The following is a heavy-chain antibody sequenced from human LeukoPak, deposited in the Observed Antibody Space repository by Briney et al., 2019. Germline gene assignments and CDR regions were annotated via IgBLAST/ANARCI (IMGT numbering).Heavy chain of an antibody. J-gene: IGHJ5*01. CDR1: GFSFSNYC. Sequence: GGSLRLSCSVSGFSFSNYCRSWIRQAPGKGLEWISKITSQNTTTYYADSVKGRFSISSDNAKNLLYLQMNSLRAEDSAVYSCAAVYYSSADVNMTWDWFVSWGQGTLVTVSS. V-gene: IGHV3-11*04. CDR3: AAVYYSSADVNMTWDWFVS. D-gene: IGHD3-10*01. CDR2: ITSQNTTT.